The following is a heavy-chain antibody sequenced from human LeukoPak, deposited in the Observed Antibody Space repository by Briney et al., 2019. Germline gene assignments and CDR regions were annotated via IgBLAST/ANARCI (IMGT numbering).Heavy chain of an antibody. CDR2: IIPILGIA. V-gene: IGHV1-69*02. CDR1: GGTFSSYT. J-gene: IGHJ4*02. CDR3: ARGWKGELLRFDY. Sequence: ASVKVSCKASGGTFSSYTISWVRQAPGQGLEWMGRIIPILGIANYAQKFQGRATITADKSTSTAYMELSSLRSEDTAVYYCARGWKGELLRFDYWGQGTLVTVSS. D-gene: IGHD1-26*01.